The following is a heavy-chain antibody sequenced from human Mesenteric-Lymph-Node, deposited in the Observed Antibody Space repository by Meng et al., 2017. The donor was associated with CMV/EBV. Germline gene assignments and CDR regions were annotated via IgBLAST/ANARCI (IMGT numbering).Heavy chain of an antibody. Sequence: VALKALVPGCFDPSGTLSPTCAGLGGAFSGSYWSWIRQPPGKGLEWIGEINHSGSTNYNPSLKSRVTISVDTSKNQFSLKLSSVTAADTAVYYCARHQRWLKSEGGFNYWGQGTLVTVSS. D-gene: IGHD4-23*01. V-gene: IGHV4-34*01. CDR3: ARHQRWLKSEGGFNY. CDR2: INHSGST. J-gene: IGHJ4*02. CDR1: GGAFSGSY.